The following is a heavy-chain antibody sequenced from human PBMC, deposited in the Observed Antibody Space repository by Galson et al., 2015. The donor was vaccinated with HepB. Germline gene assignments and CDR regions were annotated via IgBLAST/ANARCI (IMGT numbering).Heavy chain of an antibody. Sequence: SLRLSCAVSGFAFNKYAMQWVRQAPGKGLAYVSGISSNGGSTYYADSVKGRFTISRDNSKNMVYLQMSSLRDADTAVYYCVKLPALVRGVTIDCWGQGTLVIVSS. CDR3: VKLPALVRGVTIDC. CDR2: ISSNGGST. CDR1: GFAFNKYA. J-gene: IGHJ4*02. V-gene: IGHV3-64D*06. D-gene: IGHD3-10*01.